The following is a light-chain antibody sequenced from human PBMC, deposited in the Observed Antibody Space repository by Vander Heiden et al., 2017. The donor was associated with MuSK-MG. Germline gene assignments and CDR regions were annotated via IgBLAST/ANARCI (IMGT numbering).Light chain of an antibody. CDR1: SLRSDY. CDR3: NSPDNSGDRRVV. Sequence: SSELTQDPAASVALGQTGRSICQGDSLRSDYARWYQQKPAQATVLVLYENNNRPSGVPARFSVSTSGYTAFLTITSAPAEDEADYYCNSPDNSGDRRVVFGGGTRLTVL. CDR2: ENN. V-gene: IGLV3-19*01. J-gene: IGLJ2*01.